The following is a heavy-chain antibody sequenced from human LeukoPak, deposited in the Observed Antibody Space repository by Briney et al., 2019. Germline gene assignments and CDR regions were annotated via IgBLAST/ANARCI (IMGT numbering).Heavy chain of an antibody. CDR2: ISAYNGNT. J-gene: IGHJ3*02. CDR3: ARDQDSSGWSEADAFDI. CDR1: GGTFSSNT. D-gene: IGHD6-19*01. Sequence: ASVKVSCKASGGTFSSNTISWVRQAPGQGLEWMGWISAYNGNTNYAQKLQGRVTMTTDTSTSTAYMELRSLRSDDTAVYYCARDQDSSGWSEADAFDIWGQGTMVTVSS. V-gene: IGHV1-18*01.